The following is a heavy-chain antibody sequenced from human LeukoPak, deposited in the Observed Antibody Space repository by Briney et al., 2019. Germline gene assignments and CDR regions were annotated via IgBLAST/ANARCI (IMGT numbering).Heavy chain of an antibody. V-gene: IGHV4-34*01. Sequence: SETLSLTCAVYGGSFSGYYWSWIRQPPGKGLEWIGEINHSGSTNYNPSLKSRVTISVDTSKNQFSLKLSSVTAADTAVYYCARVIAAACTDYWGQGTLVTVSS. CDR1: GGSFSGYY. J-gene: IGHJ4*02. CDR3: ARVIAAACTDY. D-gene: IGHD6-13*01. CDR2: INHSGST.